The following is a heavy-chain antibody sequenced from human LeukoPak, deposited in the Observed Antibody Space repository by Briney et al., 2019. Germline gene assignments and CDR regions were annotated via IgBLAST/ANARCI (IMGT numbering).Heavy chain of an antibody. D-gene: IGHD5-18*01. V-gene: IGHV3-21*01. CDR2: ISSSSSYI. J-gene: IGHJ4*02. CDR1: GFTFSSYS. CDR3: AREEYSYGDTADY. Sequence: PGGSLRLSCAASGFTFSSYSMNWVRQAPGKGLEWVSSISSSSSYIYYADSVKGRFTISRDNAKSSLYLQMNSLRAEDTAVYYCAREEYSYGDTADYWGQGTLVTVSS.